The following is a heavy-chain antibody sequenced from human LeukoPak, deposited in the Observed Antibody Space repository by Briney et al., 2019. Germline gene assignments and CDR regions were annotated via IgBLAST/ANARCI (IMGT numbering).Heavy chain of an antibody. J-gene: IGHJ6*03. CDR3: ARSLVVTPLYYYYYMDV. Sequence: SETLSLTCAVYGGSFSGYYWSWIRQPPGKGLEWIGEINHSGSTNYNPSLKSRVTMSVDTSKNQFSLKLSSVTAADTAVYYCARSLVVTPLYYYYYMDVWGKGTTVTVSS. D-gene: IGHD3-22*01. CDR2: INHSGST. CDR1: GGSFSGYY. V-gene: IGHV4-34*01.